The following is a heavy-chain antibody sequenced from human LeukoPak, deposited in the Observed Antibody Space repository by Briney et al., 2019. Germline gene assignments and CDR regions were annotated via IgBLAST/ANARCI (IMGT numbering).Heavy chain of an antibody. CDR2: IYYSGST. J-gene: IGHJ6*02. CDR1: GGSISSSSYY. V-gene: IGHV4-39*07. D-gene: IGHD4-17*01. Sequence: PSETLSLTCTASGGSISSSSYYWGWIRQPPGKGLEWIGSIYYSGSTYYNPSLKSRVTISVDTSKNQFSLKLSSVTAADTAVYYCARGNYGDYHYGMDVWGQGTTVTVSS. CDR3: ARGNYGDYHYGMDV.